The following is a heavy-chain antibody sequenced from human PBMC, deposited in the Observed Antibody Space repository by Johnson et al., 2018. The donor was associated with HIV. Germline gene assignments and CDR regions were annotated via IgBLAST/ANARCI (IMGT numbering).Heavy chain of an antibody. CDR3: AKDRGYSEPGNAFDI. CDR1: GFTFDDYA. CDR2: ISWNSGSI. J-gene: IGHJ3*02. D-gene: IGHD6-13*01. V-gene: IGHV3-9*01. Sequence: VQLVESGGGLVQPGRSLRLSCAASGFTFDDYAMHWVRQAPGKGLEWVSGISWNSGSIGYADSVKGRFTISRDNAKNSLYMQMNSLRAEDTALYYCAKDRGYSEPGNAFDIWGRGTMVSASS.